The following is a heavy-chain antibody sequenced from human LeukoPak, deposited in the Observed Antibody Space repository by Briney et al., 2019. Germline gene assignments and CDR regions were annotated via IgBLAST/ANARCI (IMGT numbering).Heavy chain of an antibody. J-gene: IGHJ6*02. D-gene: IGHD3-16*01. CDR1: GGSISSSIYY. V-gene: IGHV4-61*02. Sequence: SQTLSLTCTVSGGSISSSIYYWSWIRQPAGKGLEWIGRIYTSGSTNHNPSLKSRVTISVDTSKNQFSLKLSSVTAADTAVYYCARDQGMGDFYYYGMDVWGQGTTVTVSS. CDR3: ARDQGMGDFYYYGMDV. CDR2: IYTSGST.